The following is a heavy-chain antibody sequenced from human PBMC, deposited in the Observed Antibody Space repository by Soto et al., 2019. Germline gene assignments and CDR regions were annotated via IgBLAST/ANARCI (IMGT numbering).Heavy chain of an antibody. CDR3: ARVYCTNGVCYAGSDFYFDS. D-gene: IGHD2-8*01. V-gene: IGHV4-31*03. Sequence: QVQLQESGPGLVKPSHNLSLTCSVSGGSITSGGHYWSWVRQHPGKGLEWIGYIYYSGSTYYNPSLKSRLIISVFTSKNQFSLKLSSVTAADTAVYYCARVYCTNGVCYAGSDFYFDSWGQGSLVTVSS. J-gene: IGHJ4*02. CDR2: IYYSGST. CDR1: GGSITSGGHY.